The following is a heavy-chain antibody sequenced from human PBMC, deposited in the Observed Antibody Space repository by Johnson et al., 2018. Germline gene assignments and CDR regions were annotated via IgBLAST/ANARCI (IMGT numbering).Heavy chain of an antibody. D-gene: IGHD6-13*01. CDR1: GFTFSSYG. CDR2: ISYDGSNK. Sequence: QVQLVQSGGGVVQPGRSLRLSCAASGFTFSSYGMHWVRQAPGKGLEWVAVISYDGSNKYYADSVKGRFTISRDNSKNTLFLQMNGLRAEETAVYYCARETHTYQYSSSWYGVGDYYYGMDVWGQGTTVTVSS. V-gene: IGHV3-30*03. CDR3: ARETHTYQYSSSWYGVGDYYYGMDV. J-gene: IGHJ6*02.